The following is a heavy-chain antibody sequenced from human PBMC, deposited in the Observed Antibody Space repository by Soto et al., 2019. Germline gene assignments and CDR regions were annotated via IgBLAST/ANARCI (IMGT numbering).Heavy chain of an antibody. CDR3: ASDGRPGGDYGDPNGVGDMDV. CDR2: IIPILGIA. CDR1: GGTFSSYT. J-gene: IGHJ6*03. V-gene: IGHV1-69*02. Sequence: QVQLVQSGAEVKKPGSSVKVSCKASGGTFSSYTISWVRQAPGQGLEWMGRIIPILGIANYAQKFQGRVTITADKSTSTAYMELSSLRSEDTAVYYCASDGRPGGDYGDPNGVGDMDVWGKGTTVTVSS. D-gene: IGHD4-17*01.